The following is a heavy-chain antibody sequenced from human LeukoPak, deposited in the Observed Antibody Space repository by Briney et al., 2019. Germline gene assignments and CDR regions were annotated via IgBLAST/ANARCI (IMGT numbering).Heavy chain of an antibody. D-gene: IGHD6-13*01. CDR3: ARNNTRTVSRGSSRRRVNAFDI. J-gene: IGHJ3*02. V-gene: IGHV4-38-2*01. CDR2: IYNSGST. CDR1: GSSISSGHY. Sequence: PSETLSLTCAVSGSSISSGHYWGWIRQPPGKGLEWIGSIYNSGSTYYNPSLRSRVTISVDTSKNQFSLKLSSVTAADTAVYYCARNNTRTVSRGSSRRRVNAFDIWGQGTMVTVSS.